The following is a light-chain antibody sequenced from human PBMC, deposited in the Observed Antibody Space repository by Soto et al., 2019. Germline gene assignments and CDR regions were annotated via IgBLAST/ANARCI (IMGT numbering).Light chain of an antibody. J-gene: IGKJ2*01. CDR1: QSVSSSY. Sequence: EIVLTQSPGTLSLSPGERATLSCRASQSVSSSYLAWYQQKPGQAPRLLIYGASSRATGIQDRFSGSGSGKDFTLTISRLEPEDFAVYYCQQYGSSPHTFGHGTKREIK. V-gene: IGKV3-20*01. CDR3: QQYGSSPHT. CDR2: GAS.